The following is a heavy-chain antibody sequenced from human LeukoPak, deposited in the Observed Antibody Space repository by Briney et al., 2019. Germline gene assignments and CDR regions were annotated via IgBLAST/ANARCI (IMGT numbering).Heavy chain of an antibody. CDR1: GGSIDSSSYY. Sequence: SETLSLTCTVSGGSIDSSSYYWGWIRQPPGKGLEWIGSVFYTGSTSYNPSLKSRVTISVDTSKNQFSLKLSSVTAADTAVYYCARVTTVTSSVYFDYWGQGTLVTVSS. CDR2: VFYTGST. D-gene: IGHD4-17*01. J-gene: IGHJ4*02. V-gene: IGHV4-39*07. CDR3: ARVTTVTSSVYFDY.